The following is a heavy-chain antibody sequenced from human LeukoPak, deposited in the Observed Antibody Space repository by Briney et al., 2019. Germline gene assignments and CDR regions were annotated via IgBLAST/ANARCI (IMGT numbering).Heavy chain of an antibody. J-gene: IGHJ4*02. V-gene: IGHV4-4*07. CDR2: IYTSGST. CDR3: ARDRGYSYAFDY. CDR1: GASTSSSY. D-gene: IGHD5-18*01. Sequence: PSETLSLTCSVSGASTSSSYWSWIRQPAGKGLEWIGRIYTSGSTNYNPSLKSRVTISIDTSKNQFSLKLNSVTAADTAVYYCARDRGYSYAFDYWGQGTLVTVSS.